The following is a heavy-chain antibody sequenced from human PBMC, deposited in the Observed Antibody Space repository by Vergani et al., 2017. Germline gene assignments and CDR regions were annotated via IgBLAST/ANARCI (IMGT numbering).Heavy chain of an antibody. D-gene: IGHD3-22*01. V-gene: IGHV3-9*01. J-gene: IGHJ3*02. CDR2: ISWNSGSI. CDR3: ARGREYYDSSGYSLHAFDI. Sequence: EVQLVESGGGLVQPGRSLRLSCAASGFTFDDYAMHWVRQAPGKGLEWVSGISWNSGSIGYADSVKGRFTISRDNAKNSLYLQMNSLRAEDTAVYYCARGREYYDSSGYSLHAFDIWGQGTMVTVSS. CDR1: GFTFDDYA.